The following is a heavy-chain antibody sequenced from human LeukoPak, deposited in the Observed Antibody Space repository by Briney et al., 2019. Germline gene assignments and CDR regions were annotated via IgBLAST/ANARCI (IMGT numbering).Heavy chain of an antibody. CDR1: GYTFTGYY. V-gene: IGHV1-2*02. CDR2: INPNSGGT. D-gene: IGHD3-10*01. Sequence: GASVKVSCKASGYTFTGYYMHWVRQAPGQGLEWMGWINPNSGGTNYAQKFQGRVTMTRDTSISTAYMELSRLRSDDTAVYYCARASRRGFGELSSLWRVAFDIWGQGTMVTVSS. CDR3: ARASRRGFGELSSLWRVAFDI. J-gene: IGHJ3*02.